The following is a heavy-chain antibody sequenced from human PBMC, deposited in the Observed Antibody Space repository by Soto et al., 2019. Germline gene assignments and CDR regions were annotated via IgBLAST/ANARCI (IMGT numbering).Heavy chain of an antibody. D-gene: IGHD5-18*01. CDR3: ARSADTAMAEGFRGTSFDY. J-gene: IGHJ4*02. V-gene: IGHV1-69*13. CDR2: IIPIFGTA. CDR1: GGTFSSYA. Sequence: SVKVSCKASGGTFSSYAISWVRQAPGQGLEWMGGIIPIFGTANYAQKFQGRVTITADESTSTAYMELSSLRSEDTAVYYCARSADTAMAEGFRGTSFDYWGQGTLVTVSS.